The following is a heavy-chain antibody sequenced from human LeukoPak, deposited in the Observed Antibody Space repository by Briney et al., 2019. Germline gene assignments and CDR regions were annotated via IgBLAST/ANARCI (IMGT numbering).Heavy chain of an antibody. Sequence: PGGSLRLSCAASGFTFSTYWMSWVRQAPGKGLEGVANIKRDGSEKFQVDSVKGRFTISRDNAKNSLYLEMNSLRAEDTAVYYCARGGWDFDWLKGAFDIWGQGTMVTVSS. CDR2: IKRDGSEK. CDR1: GFTFSTYW. CDR3: ARGGWDFDWLKGAFDI. D-gene: IGHD3-9*01. V-gene: IGHV3-7*04. J-gene: IGHJ3*02.